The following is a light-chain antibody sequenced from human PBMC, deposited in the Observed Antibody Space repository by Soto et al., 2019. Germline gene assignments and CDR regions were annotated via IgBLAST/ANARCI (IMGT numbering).Light chain of an antibody. CDR3: QTWGTGISV. Sequence: QPVLTQSPSASASLGASVKLTCTLTNGHSSYAIAWHQQQPEKGPRYLMKLNNDGSHSKGDGIPDRFSGSSSGAERYLTISSLQSEDEADYYCQTWGTGISVFGGGTKLTVL. CDR2: LNNDGSH. CDR1: NGHSSYA. V-gene: IGLV4-69*01. J-gene: IGLJ3*02.